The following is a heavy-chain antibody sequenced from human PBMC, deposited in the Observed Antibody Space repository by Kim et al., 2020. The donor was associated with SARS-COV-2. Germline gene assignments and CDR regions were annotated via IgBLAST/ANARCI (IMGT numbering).Heavy chain of an antibody. Sequence: NPSRKSRVTISVDTSKNQFSLKLSSVTAADTAVYYCARGPMGYYYYYMDVWGKGTTVTVSS. J-gene: IGHJ6*03. CDR3: ARGPMGYYYYYMDV. V-gene: IGHV4-59*09.